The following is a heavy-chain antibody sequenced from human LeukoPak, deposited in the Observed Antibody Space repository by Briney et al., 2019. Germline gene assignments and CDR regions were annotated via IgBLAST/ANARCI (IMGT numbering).Heavy chain of an antibody. Sequence: PSETPSLTCAVYGGSFSGYYWSWIRQPPGKGLEWIGEINHSGSTNYNPSLKSRVTISVDTSKNQFSLKLSSVTAADTAVYYCASKYFSHWFDPWGQGTLVTVSS. CDR1: GGSFSGYY. CDR2: INHSGST. J-gene: IGHJ5*02. CDR3: ASKYFSHWFDP. V-gene: IGHV4-34*01. D-gene: IGHD3-3*01.